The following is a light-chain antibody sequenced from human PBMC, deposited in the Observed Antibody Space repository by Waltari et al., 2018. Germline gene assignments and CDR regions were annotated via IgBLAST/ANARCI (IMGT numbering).Light chain of an antibody. V-gene: IGKV1-39*01. Sequence: DIQMTQSPSSLSASVGDRVTITCRASQSISSYLNWYQQKPGKAPKLLINAASSLQSGVPSRFSGSGSGTDFTLTISSLQPEDFATYYCQQSYSTLLTFGPGTKVDIK. J-gene: IGKJ3*01. CDR1: QSISSY. CDR3: QQSYSTLLT. CDR2: AAS.